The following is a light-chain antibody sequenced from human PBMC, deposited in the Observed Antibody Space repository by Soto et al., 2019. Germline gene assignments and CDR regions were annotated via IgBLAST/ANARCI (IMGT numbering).Light chain of an antibody. J-gene: IGKJ2*01. V-gene: IGKV3-20*01. CDR2: GAS. CDR3: QQYGSSPDT. CDR1: QSVSSSY. Sequence: IVLTQSPGTLSLSPGERATLSCRASQSVSSSYLAWYQQNPGQAPRLLIYGASSRATGIPDRFSGSGSGTDFTLTISRLEPEDFAVYYCQQYGSSPDTFGQGTKLEIK.